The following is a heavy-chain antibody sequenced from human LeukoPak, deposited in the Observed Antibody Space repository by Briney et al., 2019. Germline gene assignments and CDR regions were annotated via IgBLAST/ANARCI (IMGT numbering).Heavy chain of an antibody. CDR2: INPNSGGT. CDR1: GYTFTGYY. V-gene: IGHV1-2*06. D-gene: IGHD6-13*01. Sequence: ASVNVSCKASGYTFTGYYINWVRQAPGQRLKWLGRINPNSGGTNYTPKFQARVTITRDTSIRTAYIELSRLRSDDTSVYYCARDITSSWPSDLGYWGQGTLVTVSS. J-gene: IGHJ4*02. CDR3: ARDITSSWPSDLGY.